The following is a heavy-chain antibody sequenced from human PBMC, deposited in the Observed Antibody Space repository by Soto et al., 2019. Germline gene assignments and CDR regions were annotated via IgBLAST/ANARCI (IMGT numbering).Heavy chain of an antibody. V-gene: IGHV1-18*01. J-gene: IGHJ5*02. CDR3: ARGVGSGSYYNQYNWFDP. Sequence: ASVKVSCKASGYSFSFYGINWVRQAPGQGLEWMGWINVYNGNTKYAQKVQGRVTMTTDTFTSTAYMELRSLRSDDTAVYYCARGVGSGSYYNQYNWFDPWGQGTLVTVSS. CDR2: INVYNGNT. D-gene: IGHD3-10*01. CDR1: GYSFSFYG.